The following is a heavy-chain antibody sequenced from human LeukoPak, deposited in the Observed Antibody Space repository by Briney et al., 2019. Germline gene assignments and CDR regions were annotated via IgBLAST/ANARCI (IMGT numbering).Heavy chain of an antibody. V-gene: IGHV5-51*01. D-gene: IGHD3-3*01. J-gene: IGHJ4*02. CDR1: GYSFTTYW. CDR3: ARLSGYYPQIDY. CDR2: IYPGDSDT. Sequence: GESLKISCQGPGYSFTTYWIGWVRQMPGKGLECMGIIYPGDSDTRYSPSFQGQVTISADKSINTAYLQWSSLKASDTAMYYCARLSGYYPQIDYWGQGTLVTVSS.